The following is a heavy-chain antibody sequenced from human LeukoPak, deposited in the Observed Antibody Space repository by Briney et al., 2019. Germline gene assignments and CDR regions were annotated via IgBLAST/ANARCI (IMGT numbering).Heavy chain of an antibody. CDR2: IYYSGST. D-gene: IGHD1-14*01. Sequence: PSETLSLTCTVSGGSISSYYWSWIRQPPGKGLEWIGYIYYSGSTNYNPSLKSRVTISVDTSKNQFSLKLSSVTAADTAVYYCARSRPRIALDYWGQGTLVTVSS. J-gene: IGHJ4*02. CDR3: ARSRPRIALDY. V-gene: IGHV4-59*08. CDR1: GGSISSYY.